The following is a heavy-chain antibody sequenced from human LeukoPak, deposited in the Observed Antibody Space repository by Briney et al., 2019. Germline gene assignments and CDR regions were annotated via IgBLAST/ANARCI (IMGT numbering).Heavy chain of an antibody. J-gene: IGHJ4*02. CDR3: ARATRLPDY. V-gene: IGHV3-7*01. Sequence: GGSLRLSCAASGFTFSNYWMSWVRQAPGKGLDWVAIISIDGSEKAYVDSVKGRFSISRDNARNSLYLQMNSLSAEDTAVYYCARATRLPDYWGQRALVTVSS. D-gene: IGHD6-25*01. CDR2: ISIDGSEK. CDR1: GFTFSNYW.